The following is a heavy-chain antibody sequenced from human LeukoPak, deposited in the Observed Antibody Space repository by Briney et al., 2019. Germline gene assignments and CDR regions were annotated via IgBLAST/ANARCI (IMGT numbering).Heavy chain of an antibody. CDR3: ARDRSGSPDY. J-gene: IGHJ4*02. V-gene: IGHV3-30-3*01. CDR1: GFTFSSYA. D-gene: IGHD1-26*01. Sequence: GGSLRLSCAASGFTFSSYAMHWVRQAPGKGLEWVAVISYDGSNKYYADSVKGRFTISRDNSKNTLYLQMNSPRAEDTAVYYCARDRSGSPDYWGQGTLVTVSS. CDR2: ISYDGSNK.